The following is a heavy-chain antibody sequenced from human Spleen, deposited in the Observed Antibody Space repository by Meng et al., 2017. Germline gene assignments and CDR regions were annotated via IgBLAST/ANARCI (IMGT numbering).Heavy chain of an antibody. J-gene: IGHJ4*02. Sequence: VPLVPSGSEFHKPVDPVHVPCKSSLYTLTDHYIPWVRQAPGHGLEWMGWLNPKTGDTNYAPKFQGRVTMTRDTSFNTAYMDLSSLRSDDTAMYYCARDEDISAAGKLFGDYWGQGTLVTVSS. CDR1: LYTLTDHY. CDR3: ARDEDISAAGKLFGDY. V-gene: IGHV1-2*02. D-gene: IGHD6-25*01. CDR2: LNPKTGDT.